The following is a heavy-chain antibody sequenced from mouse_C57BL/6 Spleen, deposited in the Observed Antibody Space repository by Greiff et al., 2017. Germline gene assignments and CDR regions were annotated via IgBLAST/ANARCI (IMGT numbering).Heavy chain of an antibody. CDR1: GYTFTSYW. J-gene: IGHJ4*01. Sequence: QVQLKESGAELVMPGASVKLSCKASGYTFTSYWMHWVKQRPGQGLEWIGEIDPSDSYTNYNQKFKGKSTLTVDKSSSTAYMQLSSLTSEDSAVYYCARKTYYGSSYVYAMDYWGQGTSVTVSS. V-gene: IGHV1-69*01. D-gene: IGHD1-1*01. CDR3: ARKTYYGSSYVYAMDY. CDR2: IDPSDSYT.